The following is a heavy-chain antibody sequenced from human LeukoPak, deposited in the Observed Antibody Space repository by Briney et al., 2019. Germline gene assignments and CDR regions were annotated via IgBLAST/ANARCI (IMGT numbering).Heavy chain of an antibody. J-gene: IGHJ4*02. Sequence: KTSETLSLTCTVSGASISNYYWSWIRQPPGKGLECIGYVSYSGRTNHNPSLKSRVTISADTSKNQFSLKLTSVTAADTAVYYCARHGRGAQNLDYWCQGTLVTVSS. CDR2: VSYSGRT. CDR3: ARHGRGAQNLDY. CDR1: GASISNYY. V-gene: IGHV4-59*08. D-gene: IGHD2/OR15-2a*01.